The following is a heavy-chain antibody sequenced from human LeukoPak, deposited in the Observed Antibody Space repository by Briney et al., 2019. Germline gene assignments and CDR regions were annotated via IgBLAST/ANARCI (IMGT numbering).Heavy chain of an antibody. V-gene: IGHV5-51*01. D-gene: IGHD1-26*01. CDR3: ARRVHRGGSYSSHSDY. J-gene: IGHJ4*02. CDR2: IYPGDSDT. CDR1: GYNFTTYW. Sequence: GESLKISCKGSGYNFTTYWIAWVRQMPGKGLEWMGIIYPGDSDTTYSPSFQGQVTISADKSISTAYLQWSSLKASDTAMYYCARRVHRGGSYSSHSDYWGQGTLVTVSS.